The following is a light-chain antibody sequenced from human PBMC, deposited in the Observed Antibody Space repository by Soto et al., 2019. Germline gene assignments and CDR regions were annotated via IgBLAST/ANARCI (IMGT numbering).Light chain of an antibody. V-gene: IGKV3-20*01. Sequence: EIVLTQSPGTLSLSPGERATLSCRASQSVNNNYLAWYQQNPGQAPRLYIYGASTRATGIPDRFSGSGSGTDFTLTISRLEPEDFAVYYCQQYGSTPLTFGGGTKVEIK. CDR1: QSVNNNY. J-gene: IGKJ4*01. CDR2: GAS. CDR3: QQYGSTPLT.